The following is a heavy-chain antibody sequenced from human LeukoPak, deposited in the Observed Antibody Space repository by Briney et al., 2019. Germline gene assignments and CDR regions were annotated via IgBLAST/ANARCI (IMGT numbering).Heavy chain of an antibody. CDR3: ARDRVDIVARGPYYHGMDV. D-gene: IGHD5-12*01. CDR2: IYYSGST. V-gene: IGHV4-59*01. CDR1: GGSISSYY. Sequence: SETLSLTCTVSGGSISSYYWSWIRQPPGKGLEWIGYIYYSGSTNYNPSLKSRVTISVDTSKNQFSLKLSSVTAADTAVYYCARDRVDIVARGPYYHGMDVWGQGTTVTVSS. J-gene: IGHJ6*02.